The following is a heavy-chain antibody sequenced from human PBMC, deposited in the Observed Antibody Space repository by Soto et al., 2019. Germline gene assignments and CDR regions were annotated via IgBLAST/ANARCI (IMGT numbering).Heavy chain of an antibody. V-gene: IGHV3-23*01. CDR2: ISGSGGST. Sequence: EVQLLESGGGLVQPGGSLRLSCAASGFTFSSYAMSWVRQAPGKGLEWVSAISGSGGSTYYADSVKGRFTISRDNSKYRRYLQMTSLRAEDTAVCYCACSSTPFDYWGQGALVTFSS. D-gene: IGHD6-13*01. J-gene: IGHJ4*02. CDR3: ACSSTPFDY. CDR1: GFTFSSYA.